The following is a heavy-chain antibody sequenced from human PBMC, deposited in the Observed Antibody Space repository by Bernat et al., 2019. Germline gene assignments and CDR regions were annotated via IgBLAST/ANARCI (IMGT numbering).Heavy chain of an antibody. D-gene: IGHD6-19*01. Sequence: QVQLVESGGGVVQPGRSLRLSCAASGFTFSSYGMHWVRQAPGKGLEWVAGISYDGSNEYYADSVKGRFTVSRDNSKNTLYLQMNSLRAEDTAVYYCARSNQWLVRWFDPWGQGTLVTVSS. J-gene: IGHJ5*02. CDR1: GFTFSSYG. CDR2: ISYDGSNE. CDR3: ARSNQWLVRWFDP. V-gene: IGHV3-30*03.